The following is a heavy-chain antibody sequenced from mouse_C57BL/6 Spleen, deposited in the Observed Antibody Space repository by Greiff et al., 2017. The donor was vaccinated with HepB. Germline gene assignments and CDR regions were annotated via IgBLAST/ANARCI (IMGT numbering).Heavy chain of an antibody. CDR1: GFTFSSYG. V-gene: IGHV5-6*01. CDR3: ARPPYDYDDGAWFAY. Sequence: EVMLVESGGDLVKPGGSLKLSCAASGFTFSSYGMSWVRQTPDKRLEWVATISSGGSYTYYPDSVKGRFTISRDNAKNTLYLQMSSLKSEDTAMYYCARPPYDYDDGAWFAYWGQGTLVTVSA. D-gene: IGHD2-4*01. J-gene: IGHJ3*01. CDR2: ISSGGSYT.